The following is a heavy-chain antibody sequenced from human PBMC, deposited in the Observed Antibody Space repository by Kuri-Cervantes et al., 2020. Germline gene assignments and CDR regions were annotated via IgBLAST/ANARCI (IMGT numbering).Heavy chain of an antibody. CDR3: ARAAHWNDAFWFDP. V-gene: IGHV1-2*02. Sequence: ASVKVSCKASGYTFTGYYMHWVRQAPGQGLEWMGWINPNSGGTNYAQKFQGRVTITRDTSISTAYMELSRLRSDDTAVYYCARAAHWNDAFWFDPWGQGTLVTVSS. CDR1: GYTFTGYY. D-gene: IGHD1-1*01. CDR2: INPNSGGT. J-gene: IGHJ5*02.